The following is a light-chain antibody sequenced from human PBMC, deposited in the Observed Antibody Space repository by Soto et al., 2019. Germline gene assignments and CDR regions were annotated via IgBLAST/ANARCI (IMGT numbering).Light chain of an antibody. CDR3: QQRNVWPPVT. J-gene: IGKJ5*01. Sequence: IGMTQSPATLSVARGARGTLSCKASQSVSILLAWYQQKPGQAPRLLIHGATTRATGIPARFSGSGSGTDFTLTISSLEPEDSAVYYCQQRNVWPPVTFGQGTGLEIK. CDR1: QSVSIL. V-gene: IGKV3-15*01. CDR2: GAT.